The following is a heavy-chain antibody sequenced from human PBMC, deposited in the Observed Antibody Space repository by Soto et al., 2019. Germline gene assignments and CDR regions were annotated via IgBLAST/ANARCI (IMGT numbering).Heavy chain of an antibody. J-gene: IGHJ2*01. CDR1: GYTSTSYA. Sequence: ASVNVSCKASGYTSTSYAMHWVRQAPGQRLEWMGWINAGNGNTKYSQKFQGRVTITRDTSASTAYMELSSLRSEDTAVYYCARGGSLYWYFDLWGRGTLVTVSS. CDR2: INAGNGNT. CDR3: ARGGSLYWYFDL. V-gene: IGHV1-3*01. D-gene: IGHD1-26*01.